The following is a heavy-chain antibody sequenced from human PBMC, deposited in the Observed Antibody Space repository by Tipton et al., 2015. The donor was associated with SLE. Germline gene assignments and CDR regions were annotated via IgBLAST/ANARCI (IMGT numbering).Heavy chain of an antibody. CDR2: IYPGDSDT. D-gene: IGHD3-9*01. V-gene: IGHV5-51*01. CDR3: ARHDYDMLTGDYKRGYYGMDV. CDR1: GYSFTSYW. J-gene: IGHJ6*02. Sequence: QLVQSGAEVKKPGESLKISCKGSGYSFTSYWIGWVRQMPGKGLEWMGIIYPGDSDTRYSPSFQGQVTISADKSISTAYLQWSSLKASDTAMYYCARHDYDMLTGDYKRGYYGMDVWCHGNTVTVSS.